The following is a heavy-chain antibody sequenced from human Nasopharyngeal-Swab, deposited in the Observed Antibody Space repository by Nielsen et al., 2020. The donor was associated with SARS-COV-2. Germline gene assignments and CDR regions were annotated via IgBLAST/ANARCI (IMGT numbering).Heavy chain of an antibody. Sequence: GASLQISCAASGFAFGTSWMHWVRQAPGKWLVWVSRINSDGSSITYADSVKGRFTVSRDNAKNTLYLQMSSLTVEDTAVYYCGRGYCSGDSCYSRPDYWGQGTLVTVSS. V-gene: IGHV3-74*03. CDR3: GRGYCSGDSCYSRPDY. D-gene: IGHD2-15*01. J-gene: IGHJ4*02. CDR1: GFAFGTSW. CDR2: INSDGSSI.